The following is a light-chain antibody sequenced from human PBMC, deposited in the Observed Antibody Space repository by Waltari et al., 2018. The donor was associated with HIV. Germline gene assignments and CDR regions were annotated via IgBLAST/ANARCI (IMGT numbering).Light chain of an antibody. CDR3: REYDDWPPFT. Sequence: ELVLTQSPASLSVFPGERATLSCRARRGCDTNLAGYQQKPGQAPRPLSYGASARATGIPARFSGSGSGTEFTLTISSLQSEEFAVYYCREYDDWPPFTFGGGTKVEL. J-gene: IGKJ4*01. V-gene: IGKV3-15*01. CDR2: GAS. CDR1: RGCDTN.